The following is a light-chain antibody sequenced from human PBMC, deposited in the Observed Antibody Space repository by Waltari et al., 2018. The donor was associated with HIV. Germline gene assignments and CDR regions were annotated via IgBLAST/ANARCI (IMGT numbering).Light chain of an antibody. CDR1: QSLLHSTGYNY. J-gene: IGKJ2*01. Sequence: DIVMTQSPLSLPVTPGEPASISCRSSQSLLHSTGYNYLYWYLQKPGQSPQLLIYWGSNRASGVPDRFSGSGSGTDFTLKISRVEAEDVGVYYCMQALQTVYTFGQGTKLEIK. CDR3: MQALQTVYT. CDR2: WGS. V-gene: IGKV2-28*01.